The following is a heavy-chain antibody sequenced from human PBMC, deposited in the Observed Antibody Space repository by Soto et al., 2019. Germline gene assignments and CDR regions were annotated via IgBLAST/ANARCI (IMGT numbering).Heavy chain of an antibody. CDR1: TDSVRNYY. Sequence: SETLSLTCTVSTDSVRNYYWSWIRQPAGKTLEWIGRVYFSGDTNYNPSLKSRVTMSVDTSKNQLSLRLSSVTAADTAVYYCARDDFWGGRTHDFWGQGTQVTVSS. CDR2: VYFSGDT. CDR3: ARDDFWGGRTHDF. D-gene: IGHD3-3*01. J-gene: IGHJ4*02. V-gene: IGHV4-4*07.